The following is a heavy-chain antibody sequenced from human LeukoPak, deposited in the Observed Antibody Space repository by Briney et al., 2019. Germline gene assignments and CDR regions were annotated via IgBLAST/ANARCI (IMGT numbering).Heavy chain of an antibody. CDR1: GYTFTSYD. CDR2: MSPNSGNT. D-gene: IGHD3-22*01. V-gene: IGHV1-8*01. Sequence: VASVKVSCKASGYTFTSYDINWVRQATGQGLEWMGWMSPNSGNTGYAQKFQGRVTMTRSTSMSTAYMELSSLKSEDTAVYYCTRDWSYYYESSGYYPGDYWGQGTLVTVSS. CDR3: TRDWSYYYESSGYYPGDY. J-gene: IGHJ4*02.